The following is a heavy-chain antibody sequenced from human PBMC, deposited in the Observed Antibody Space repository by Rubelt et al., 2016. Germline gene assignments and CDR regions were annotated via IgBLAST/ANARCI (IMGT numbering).Heavy chain of an antibody. Sequence: QVQLVQSGAEVKKPGSSVKVSCKASGGTFSSYAISWVRQAPGQGLEWMGGIIPILGIANYAQKFQGRVMITADKTTSTAYMELSSLRSEDTAVYYCARVFGVANPPDYWGQGTLVTVSS. J-gene: IGHJ4*02. D-gene: IGHD3-3*01. V-gene: IGHV1-69*10. CDR1: GGTFSSYA. CDR2: IIPILGIA. CDR3: ARVFGVANPPDY.